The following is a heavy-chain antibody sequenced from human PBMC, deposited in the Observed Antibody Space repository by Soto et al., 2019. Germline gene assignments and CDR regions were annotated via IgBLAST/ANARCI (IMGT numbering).Heavy chain of an antibody. J-gene: IGHJ6*03. V-gene: IGHV1-18*01. D-gene: IGHD3-10*01. Sequence: QVQLVQSGAEVKKPGASVKVSCKASGYTFTSYGISWVRQAPGQGLEWMGWISAYNGNTNYAQKRQGRVTMTTDTSTSTAYMELRSLRSDDTAVYYCARDKLWFGDQTRDYYYYYMDVWGKGTTVTVSS. CDR3: ARDKLWFGDQTRDYYYYYMDV. CDR1: GYTFTSYG. CDR2: ISAYNGNT.